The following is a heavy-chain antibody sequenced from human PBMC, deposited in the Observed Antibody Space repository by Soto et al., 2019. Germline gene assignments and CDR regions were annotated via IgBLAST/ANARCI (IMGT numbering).Heavy chain of an antibody. Sequence: GGSLRLSCAASGFTFSSYAMSWVRQAPGKGLEWVSAISGSGGSTYYADSVKGRFTISRDNSKNTLYLQMNSLRAEDTALYYCARGRVVVAATGYWGQGTLVTVSS. J-gene: IGHJ4*02. CDR2: ISGSGGST. D-gene: IGHD2-15*01. CDR1: GFTFSSYA. V-gene: IGHV3-23*01. CDR3: ARGRVVVAATGY.